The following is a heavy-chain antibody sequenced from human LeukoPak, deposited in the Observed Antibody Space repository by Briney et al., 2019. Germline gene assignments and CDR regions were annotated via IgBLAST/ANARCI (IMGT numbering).Heavy chain of an antibody. J-gene: IGHJ6*02. CDR3: ARDLGHYGSGTIGMDV. D-gene: IGHD3-10*01. Sequence: PSETLSLTCTVSGGSISSYYWSWIRQPPGKGLEWIGYIYYSGSTNYNPSLKSRVTISVDTSKNQFSLKLSSVTAADTAVYYCARDLGHYGSGTIGMDVWGQGTTVTVSS. V-gene: IGHV4-59*01. CDR1: GGSISSYY. CDR2: IYYSGST.